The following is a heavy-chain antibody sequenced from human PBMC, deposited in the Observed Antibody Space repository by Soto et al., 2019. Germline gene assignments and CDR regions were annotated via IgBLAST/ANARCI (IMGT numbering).Heavy chain of an antibody. CDR2: ISSSSSTI. V-gene: IGHV3-48*01. Sequence: PGGSLRLSCAASGFTFSSYSMNWVRQAPGKGLEWVSYISSSSSTIYYADSVKGRFTISRDNAKNSLYLQMNSLRAEDTAVYYCAREGDYIWGSYRYGDAFDIWGQGTMVTVSS. D-gene: IGHD3-16*02. CDR3: AREGDYIWGSYRYGDAFDI. J-gene: IGHJ3*02. CDR1: GFTFSSYS.